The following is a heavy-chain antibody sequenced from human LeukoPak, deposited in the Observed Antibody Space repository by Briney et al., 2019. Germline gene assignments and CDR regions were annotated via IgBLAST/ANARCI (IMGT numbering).Heavy chain of an antibody. V-gene: IGHV1-69*13. D-gene: IGHD6-13*01. CDR3: ARVGVFSSSWLLY. J-gene: IGHJ4*02. CDR1: GGTFSSYA. CDR2: IIPIFGTA. Sequence: EASVKVSCKASGGTFSSYAISWVRQAPGQGLEWMGGIIPIFGTANYAQKFQGRVTITADESTSTAYMELSSLRSEDTAVYYCARVGVFSSSWLLYWGQGTPVTVSS.